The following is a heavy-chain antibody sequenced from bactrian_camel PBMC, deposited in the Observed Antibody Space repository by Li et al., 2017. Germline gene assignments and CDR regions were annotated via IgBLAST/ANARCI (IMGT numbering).Heavy chain of an antibody. J-gene: IGHJ4*01. CDR1: GYTWGGDC. CDR3: AAGRLDDAYCYSAPTHYY. Sequence: VQLVESGGGLVHPGGSLRLSCAASGYTWGGDCMSWFRQSPGKEREGVAAIVSDGSTTHADSVKGRFTISKDNAKNTLYLQMNSLKPEDTGIYYCAAGRLDDAYCYSAPTHYYWGQGTQVTVS. CDR2: IVSDGST. D-gene: IGHD2*01. V-gene: IGHV3S53*01.